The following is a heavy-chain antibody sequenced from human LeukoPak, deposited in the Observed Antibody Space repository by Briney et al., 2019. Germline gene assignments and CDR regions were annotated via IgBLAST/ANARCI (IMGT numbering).Heavy chain of an antibody. V-gene: IGHV3-7*03. J-gene: IGHJ4*02. CDR2: IKQDGSEK. CDR1: GFTFSSYW. D-gene: IGHD6-19*01. CDR3: AKDLGVGGTIAVAGIGY. Sequence: PGGSLRLSCAASGFTFSSYWMSWVRQAPGKGLEWVANIKQDGSEKYYVDSVKGRFTISRDNAKNSLYLQMNSLRAEDTALYYCAKDLGVGGTIAVAGIGYWGQGTLVTVSS.